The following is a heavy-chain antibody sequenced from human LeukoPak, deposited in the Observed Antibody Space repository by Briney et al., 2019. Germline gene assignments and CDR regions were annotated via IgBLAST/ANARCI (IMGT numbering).Heavy chain of an antibody. CDR1: GFTFSAYG. J-gene: IGHJ6*02. CDR3: ARISCTGGSCRPYSYYDMDV. V-gene: IGHV3-33*08. CDR2: IWYDGSNK. Sequence: PGGSLRLSCAASGFTFSAYGMHWVRQAPGKGLEWVAVIWYDGSNKYYADSVKGRFTISRDNSKSTLYLQVNSLRADDTAVYYCARISCTGGSCRPYSYYDMDVWGQGTTVTVSS. D-gene: IGHD2-15*01.